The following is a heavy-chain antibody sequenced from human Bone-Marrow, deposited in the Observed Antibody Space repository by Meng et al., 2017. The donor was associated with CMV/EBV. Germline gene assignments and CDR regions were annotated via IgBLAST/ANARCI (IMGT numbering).Heavy chain of an antibody. J-gene: IGHJ4*02. Sequence: GGSLRLSCAASGFTFSSYWMSWVRQAPGKGLEWVANIKQDGSEKYYVDSVKGRFTISRDNAKNSLYLQMNSLGAEDTAVYYCARVHDSSPPNLFDYWGQGTRVTVSS. CDR3: ARVHDSSPPNLFDY. CDR1: GFTFSSYW. D-gene: IGHD6-13*01. CDR2: IKQDGSEK. V-gene: IGHV3-7*01.